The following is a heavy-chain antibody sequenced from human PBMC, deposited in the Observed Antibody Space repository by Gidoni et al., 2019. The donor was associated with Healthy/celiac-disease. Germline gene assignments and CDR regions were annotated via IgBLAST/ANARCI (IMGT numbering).Heavy chain of an antibody. D-gene: IGHD6-13*01. Sequence: CPASGFTFSSYAMSWVRQAPGKGLEWVSAISGSGGSTYYADSVKGRFTISRDNSKNTLYLQMNSLRAEDTAVYYCAKDGYSSSWYRDAFDIWGQGTMVTVSS. CDR1: GFTFSSYA. V-gene: IGHV3-23*01. CDR2: ISGSGGST. J-gene: IGHJ3*02. CDR3: AKDGYSSSWYRDAFDI.